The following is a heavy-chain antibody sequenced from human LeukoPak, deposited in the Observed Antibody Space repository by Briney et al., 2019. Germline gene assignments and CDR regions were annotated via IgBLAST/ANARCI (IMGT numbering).Heavy chain of an antibody. J-gene: IGHJ4*02. V-gene: IGHV4-39*07. D-gene: IGHD3-10*01. CDR1: GGSISSSSHY. CDR3: ARGALLWFGAKMEYYFDY. Sequence: PSETLSLTCTVSGGSISSSSHYWGWIRQTPGKGLEWIGSIYYSGNTYYNPSLKSRVTISVDTSKNQFSLSLRSVTAADTAVYYCARGALLWFGAKMEYYFDYWGQGTPLTVSS. CDR2: IYYSGNT.